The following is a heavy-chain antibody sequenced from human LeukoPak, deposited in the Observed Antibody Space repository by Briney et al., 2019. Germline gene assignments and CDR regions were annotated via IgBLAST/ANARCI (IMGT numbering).Heavy chain of an antibody. CDR2: IKQDGSEK. J-gene: IGHJ6*03. Sequence: GGSLRLSCAASGFTLSSHWMSWVRQAPGKGLEWVANIKQDGSEKYYVDPVKGRFTISRDNAKNSLYLQMNSLRADDTAVYYCARVKRSLEYYYYMDVWGKGTAVTVSS. D-gene: IGHD1-26*01. CDR1: GFTLSSHW. V-gene: IGHV3-7*01. CDR3: ARVKRSLEYYYYMDV.